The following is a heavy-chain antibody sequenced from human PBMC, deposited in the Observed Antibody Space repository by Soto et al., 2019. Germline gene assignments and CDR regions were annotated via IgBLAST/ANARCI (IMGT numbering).Heavy chain of an antibody. V-gene: IGHV3-15*01. CDR1: GFTFSNAW. CDR2: IKSKTDGGTT. J-gene: IGHJ4*02. CDR3: TTGLSDFWSGYFLDY. Sequence: EVQLVESGGGLVKPGGSLRLSCAASGFTFSNAWMSWVRQAPGKGLEWVGGIKSKTDGGTTDYAAPVKGRFTISRDDSINTLYLQMNSLKTEDTAVYYYTTGLSDFWSGYFLDYWGQGTLVTVSS. D-gene: IGHD3-3*01.